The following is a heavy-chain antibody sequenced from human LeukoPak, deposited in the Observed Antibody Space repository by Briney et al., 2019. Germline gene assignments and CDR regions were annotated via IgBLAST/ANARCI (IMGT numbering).Heavy chain of an antibody. CDR3: ARGFGVGSSDRPFDY. CDR2: IYYSGST. J-gene: IGHJ4*02. D-gene: IGHD3-3*01. Sequence: SETLSLTCTVSGGSISSGDYYWSWIRQPPGKGLEWIGYIYYSGSTYYNPSLKSRVTISVDRSKNQFSLKLSSVTAADTAVYYCARGFGVGSSDRPFDYWGQGTLVTVSS. CDR1: GGSISSGDYY. V-gene: IGHV4-30-4*01.